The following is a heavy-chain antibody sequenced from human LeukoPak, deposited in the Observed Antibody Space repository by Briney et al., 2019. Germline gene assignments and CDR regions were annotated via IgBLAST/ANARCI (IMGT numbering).Heavy chain of an antibody. D-gene: IGHD1-7*01. Sequence: GGSLRLSCAASGLTFSSYSMNWVRQAPGKGLDWVSSISSSSSYIYYADSVKGRFTISRDNAKNSLYLQMNSLRAEDTAVYYCARALGWGNYDAFDIWGQGTMVTVSS. CDR3: ARALGWGNYDAFDI. CDR1: GLTFSSYS. CDR2: ISSSSSYI. V-gene: IGHV3-21*01. J-gene: IGHJ3*02.